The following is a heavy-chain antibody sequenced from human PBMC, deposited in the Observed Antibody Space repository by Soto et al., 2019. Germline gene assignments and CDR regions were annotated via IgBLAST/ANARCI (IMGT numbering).Heavy chain of an antibody. Sequence: SGPTLVNPTQTLTLTCTFSGFSLSTSAAGVGWIRQPPGRALEWLAVIYWNDDKRYSPSLKDRLAISKDTSSNQVVLTITNIDPGDSATYFCAHAGDYDLLTFDHWGPGTLVTVSS. CDR3: AHAGDYDLLTFDH. J-gene: IGHJ4*02. V-gene: IGHV2-5*01. CDR2: IYWNDDK. D-gene: IGHD4-17*01. CDR1: GFSLSTSAAG.